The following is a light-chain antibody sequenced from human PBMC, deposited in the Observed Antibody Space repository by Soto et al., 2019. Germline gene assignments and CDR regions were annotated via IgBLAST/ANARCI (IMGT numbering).Light chain of an antibody. CDR1: QSVSSSY. Sequence: EIVLTQSPGTLSLSPGERATLSCRATQSVSSSYLVWYHQKPGQAPRLLIYGAFSMATGIPDRFSGSGSGTDFTLTISRLEPEDFAVDYCQQYGSSPPLTFGGGTKVEIK. V-gene: IGKV3-20*01. J-gene: IGKJ4*01. CDR3: QQYGSSPPLT. CDR2: GAF.